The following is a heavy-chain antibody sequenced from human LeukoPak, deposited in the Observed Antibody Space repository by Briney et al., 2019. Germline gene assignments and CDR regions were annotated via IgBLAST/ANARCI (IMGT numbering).Heavy chain of an antibody. CDR1: GGSLSSYY. Sequence: SETLSLTCTVSGGSLSSYYWSWIRQPPGKGLEWIGYIYYSGSTNYNPSLKSRVTISVDTSKNQFSLKLSSVTAADTAVYYCARPAAALDYYYMDVWGKGTTVTVSS. V-gene: IGHV4-59*01. CDR2: IYYSGST. CDR3: ARPAAALDYYYMDV. D-gene: IGHD6-13*01. J-gene: IGHJ6*03.